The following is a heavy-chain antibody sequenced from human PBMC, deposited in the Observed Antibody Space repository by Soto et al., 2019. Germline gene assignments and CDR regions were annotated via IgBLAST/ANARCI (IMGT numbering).Heavy chain of an antibody. D-gene: IGHD5-18*01. V-gene: IGHV3-74*01. Sequence: PGGSLRLSCAASGFTFSSYWMHWVRQAPGKGLVWVSRINVEGSSTSYADSVKGRFTISRDDAKNTLYLQMNSLRDEDTAVYYCARDSTHLWFSVDYWGQGTLVTVSS. CDR1: GFTFSSYW. J-gene: IGHJ4*02. CDR2: INVEGSST. CDR3: ARDSTHLWFSVDY.